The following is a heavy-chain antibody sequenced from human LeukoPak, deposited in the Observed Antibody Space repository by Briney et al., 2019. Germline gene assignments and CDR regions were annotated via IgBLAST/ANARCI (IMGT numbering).Heavy chain of an antibody. CDR1: GFTFSSYS. V-gene: IGHV3-21*01. CDR3: IRDFRSADL. Sequence: PGGSLRLSCAASGFTFSSYSMNWIRQAPGKGLEWVSSISSSTSYIYYADSVKGRFTISRDNAKNTVYLEMNSLSVEDTATYYCIRDFRSADLCGQGTLVTVTS. CDR2: ISSSTSYI. J-gene: IGHJ5*02.